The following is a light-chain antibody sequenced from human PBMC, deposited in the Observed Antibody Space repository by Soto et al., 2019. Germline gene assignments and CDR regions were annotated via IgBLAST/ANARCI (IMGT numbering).Light chain of an antibody. J-gene: IGKJ2*01. CDR2: SAS. Sequence: EIVVTQSPGALSLSPGDSATLSCRASQTISSSYLAWYQQKLGQAPRLLIYSASTRATGIPDRFSGSGSGTDFTLTISRLEPEDCAVYFCHLFDTSAYIFGQGTRVEI. CDR3: HLFDTSAYI. CDR1: QTISSSY. V-gene: IGKV3-20*01.